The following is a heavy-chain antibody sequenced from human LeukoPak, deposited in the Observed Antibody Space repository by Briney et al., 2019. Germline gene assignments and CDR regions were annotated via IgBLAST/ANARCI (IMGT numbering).Heavy chain of an antibody. Sequence: GASVKVSCEASGGTFSSYAISWVRQAPGQGLEWMGGIIPIFGTANYAQKFQGRVTITADESTSTAYMELSSLRSEDTAVYYCARDASRGAAAEDAFDIWGQGTMVTVSS. V-gene: IGHV1-69*13. CDR1: GGTFSSYA. D-gene: IGHD6-13*01. CDR2: IIPIFGTA. J-gene: IGHJ3*02. CDR3: ARDASRGAAAEDAFDI.